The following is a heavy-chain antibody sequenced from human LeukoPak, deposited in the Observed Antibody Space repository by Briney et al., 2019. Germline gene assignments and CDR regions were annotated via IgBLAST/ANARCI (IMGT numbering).Heavy chain of an antibody. J-gene: IGHJ6*02. CDR2: ISYNSDNI. D-gene: IGHD5-24*01. CDR1: GFTFGDFA. CDR3: AKTRGRYFYGMDV. Sequence: GGSLRLSCAASGFTFGDFAMHWVRQVPGKGPEWVSGISYNSDNIAYADSVKGRFTISRDNAKNSLYLQMNSLRVEDTALCYCAKTRGRYFYGMDVWGQGTTVTVSS. V-gene: IGHV3-9*01.